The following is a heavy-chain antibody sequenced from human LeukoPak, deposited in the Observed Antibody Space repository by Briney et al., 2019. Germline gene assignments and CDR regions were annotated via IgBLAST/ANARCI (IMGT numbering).Heavy chain of an antibody. Sequence: TGGSLRLSCAASGFSFSSYSMKWVRQAPGKGLEWVSSISSSSNYIYYADSVKGRFTISRDNAKNSLYLQMNSLRAEDTAVYYCAKSRADVYGIKFDYWGQGTLVTVSS. D-gene: IGHD1-14*01. V-gene: IGHV3-21*01. CDR3: AKSRADVYGIKFDY. J-gene: IGHJ4*02. CDR1: GFSFSSYS. CDR2: ISSSSNYI.